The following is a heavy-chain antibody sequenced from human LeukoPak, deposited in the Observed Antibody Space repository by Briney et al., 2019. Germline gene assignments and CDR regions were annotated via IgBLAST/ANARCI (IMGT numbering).Heavy chain of an antibody. CDR1: GDSISTYY. Sequence: PSETLSLTCTVSGDSISTYYWSWIRQPPGERLEWSGYIYFSGTTNYNPSLKSRVTISVDTSKNQFSLRLSSVTAADTAVYYCARHGPLYDIWSAQFYFDYWGQGTLVTVSS. J-gene: IGHJ4*02. V-gene: IGHV4-59*08. CDR3: ARHGPLYDIWSAQFYFDY. CDR2: IYFSGTT. D-gene: IGHD3-3*01.